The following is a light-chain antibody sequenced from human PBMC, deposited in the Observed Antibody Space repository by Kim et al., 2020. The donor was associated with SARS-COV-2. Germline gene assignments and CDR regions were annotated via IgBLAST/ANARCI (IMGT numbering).Light chain of an antibody. CDR1: QDIRDY. CDR3: QQYDRLPLT. J-gene: IGKJ4*01. V-gene: IGKV1-33*01. CDR2: DSK. Sequence: ASVGDRVTIMCQASQDIRDYLNWYQQKPGKGPKGLIYDSKNVETGVPSSFTGSASGTEYTITITSLQPEDIGTYFCQQYDRLPLTFGGGTKVDIK.